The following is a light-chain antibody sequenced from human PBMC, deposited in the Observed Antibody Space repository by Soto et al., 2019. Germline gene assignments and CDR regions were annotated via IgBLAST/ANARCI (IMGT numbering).Light chain of an antibody. CDR3: QQSYSTPLT. CDR2: DAS. Sequence: DIQMTQSPSTLSGSVGDRVTITCRASQTISSWLAWYQQKPGKAPKLLIYDASSLESGVPSRFSGSGSGTEFTLTISSLQPEDFATFFCQQSYSTPLTFGGGTKVDI. J-gene: IGKJ4*01. V-gene: IGKV1-5*01. CDR1: QTISSW.